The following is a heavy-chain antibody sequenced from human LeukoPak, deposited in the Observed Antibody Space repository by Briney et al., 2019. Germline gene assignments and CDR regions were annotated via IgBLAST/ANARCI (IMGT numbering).Heavy chain of an antibody. CDR3: ARDAYSSGWYVGGGDY. CDR1: GFTFSSYA. D-gene: IGHD6-19*01. CDR2: ISGSGGST. V-gene: IGHV3-23*01. J-gene: IGHJ4*02. Sequence: PGGSLRLSCAASGFTFSSYAMSWVRQAPGKGLEWVSAISGSGGSTYYADSVKGRFTISRDNSKNTLYLQMNSLRAEDTAVYYCARDAYSSGWYVGGGDYWGQGTLVTVSS.